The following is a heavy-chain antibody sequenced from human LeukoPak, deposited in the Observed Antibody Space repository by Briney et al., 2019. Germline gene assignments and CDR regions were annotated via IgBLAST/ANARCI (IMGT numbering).Heavy chain of an antibody. CDR1: GGSFSGYY. Sequence: SETLSLTCAVYGGSFSGYYWSWIRQPPGKGLEWIGEINHSGSTNYNPSLKSRVTISVDTSKNQFSLKLSSVTAADTAVYYCARHNYYDSSGYYYQHFDYWGQGTLVTVSS. D-gene: IGHD3-22*01. V-gene: IGHV4-34*01. CDR3: ARHNYYDSSGYYYQHFDY. J-gene: IGHJ4*02. CDR2: INHSGST.